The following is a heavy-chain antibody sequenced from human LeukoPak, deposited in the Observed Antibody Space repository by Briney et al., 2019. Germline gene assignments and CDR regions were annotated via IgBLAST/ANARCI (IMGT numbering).Heavy chain of an antibody. D-gene: IGHD5-18*01. Sequence: GGSLRLSCAASGFTFSSYAMSWVRQAPGKGLEWVSAISGSGGSTYYADSVKGRFTISRDNPKNTLYLQMNSLRAEDTAVYYCARARSSYGYGDAFDIWGQGTMVTASS. CDR2: ISGSGGST. CDR3: ARARSSYGYGDAFDI. V-gene: IGHV3-23*01. J-gene: IGHJ3*02. CDR1: GFTFSSYA.